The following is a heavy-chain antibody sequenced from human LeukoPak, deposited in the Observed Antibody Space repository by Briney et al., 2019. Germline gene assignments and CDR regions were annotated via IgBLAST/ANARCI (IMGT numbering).Heavy chain of an antibody. V-gene: IGHV4-59*01. D-gene: IGHD3-10*01. CDR3: ARAGRAFDI. Sequence: PSETLSLTCTVSGGSISSYYWSWIRQPPGEGLEWIGYIYYSVSTNYNPSLKSRVTLSVDTSKNQFSLKLSSVTAADTAVYYCARAGRAFDIWGQGTMVTVSS. J-gene: IGHJ3*02. CDR2: IYYSVST. CDR1: GGSISSYY.